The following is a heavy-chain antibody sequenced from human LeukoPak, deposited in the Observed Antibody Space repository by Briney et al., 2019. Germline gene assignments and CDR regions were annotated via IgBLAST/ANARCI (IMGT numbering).Heavy chain of an antibody. Sequence: PSETLSLTFTVSGGSISNYYWSWIRQAAGKELEWIGRIYTRGSTNYNPSLKSRVTISLDKSKKQFSLNLNSVTAADTAVYYCARAGTYGGGRNEHSELDYWGQGTLVTVSS. D-gene: IGHD3-10*01. CDR2: IYTRGST. J-gene: IGHJ4*02. CDR3: ARAGTYGGGRNEHSELDY. V-gene: IGHV4-4*07. CDR1: GGSISNYY.